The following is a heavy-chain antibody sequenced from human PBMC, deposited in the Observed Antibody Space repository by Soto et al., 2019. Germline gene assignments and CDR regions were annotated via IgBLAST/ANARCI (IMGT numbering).Heavy chain of an antibody. Sequence: QVQLVQSGAEVKKPGASVKVSCKASGYTFTSYDINWVRQATGQGLEWMGWMNPNSGNTGYAQKFQGRVTMTRNTSISTAYMELRSLRSEDTAVYYCARGRGASDYGDNYYYYYMDVWGKGTTVTVSS. V-gene: IGHV1-8*01. J-gene: IGHJ6*03. CDR3: ARGRGASDYGDNYYYYYMDV. D-gene: IGHD3-10*01. CDR2: MNPNSGNT. CDR1: GYTFTSYD.